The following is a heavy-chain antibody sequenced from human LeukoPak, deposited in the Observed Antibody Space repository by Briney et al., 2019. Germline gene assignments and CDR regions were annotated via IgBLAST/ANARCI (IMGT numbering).Heavy chain of an antibody. V-gene: IGHV3-30*02. CDR1: GFTFSSYG. CDR2: IRYDGSNK. D-gene: IGHD1-26*01. CDR3: ALGGPWWELPDSPRGAFDI. Sequence: PGGPLRLSCAASGFTFSSYGMHWVRQAPGKGLEWVAFIRYDGSNKYYADSVKGRFTISRDNSKNTLYLQMNSLRAEDTAVYYCALGGPWWELPDSPRGAFDIWGQGTMVTVSS. J-gene: IGHJ3*02.